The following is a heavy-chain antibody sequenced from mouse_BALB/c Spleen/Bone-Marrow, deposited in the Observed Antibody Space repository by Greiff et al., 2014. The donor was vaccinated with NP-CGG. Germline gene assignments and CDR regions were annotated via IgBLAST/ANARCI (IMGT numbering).Heavy chain of an antibody. J-gene: IGHJ4*01. Sequence: QVQLKESGPGLVAPSQSLSITCTVSGFSLTSYGIHWVRQPPGKGLEWLVVIWGDGSTTYNSFLKSRLNIRKDNSKSQVFLKVSSLQTDDTAMYYCARTGTYYAMDYWGQGTSVTVSS. CDR2: IWGDGST. CDR1: GFSLTSYG. CDR3: ARTGTYYAMDY. D-gene: IGHD4-1*01. V-gene: IGHV2-6*02.